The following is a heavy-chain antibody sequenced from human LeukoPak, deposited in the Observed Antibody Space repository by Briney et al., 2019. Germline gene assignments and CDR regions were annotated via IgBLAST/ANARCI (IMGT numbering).Heavy chain of an antibody. D-gene: IGHD3-10*01. V-gene: IGHV4-34*01. Sequence: SETLSLTCAVYGGSFSGYYWSWNRQPPGKGLEWIGEINHSGSTNYNPSLKSRVTISVDTSKNQFSLKLSSVTAADTAVYYCARRAPGYYGSGSYHPPDYWGQGTLVTVSS. J-gene: IGHJ4*02. CDR3: ARRAPGYYGSGSYHPPDY. CDR1: GGSFSGYY. CDR2: INHSGST.